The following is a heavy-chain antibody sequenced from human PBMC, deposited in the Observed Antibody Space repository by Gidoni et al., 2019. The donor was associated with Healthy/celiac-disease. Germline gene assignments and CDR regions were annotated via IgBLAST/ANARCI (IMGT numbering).Heavy chain of an antibody. J-gene: IGHJ2*01. D-gene: IGHD3-22*01. CDR2: IYTSGST. V-gene: IGHV4-61*02. CDR1: GGSIRSGSYY. CDR3: ARDHLGDYDSSGSWYFDL. Sequence: QVQLQESGPGLVKPSQTLSLPCTVAGGSIRSGSYYWSWIRQPAGKGLEWIGRIYTSGSTNYNPSLKSRVTISVDTSKNQFSLKLSSVTAADTAVYYCARDHLGDYDSSGSWYFDLWGRGTLVTVSS.